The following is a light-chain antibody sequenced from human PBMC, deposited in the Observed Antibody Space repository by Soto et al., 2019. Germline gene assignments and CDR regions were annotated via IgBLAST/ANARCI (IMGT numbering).Light chain of an antibody. J-gene: IGKJ1*01. V-gene: IGKV3-15*01. Sequence: EILMPQSPATLSVSPGERLTLSWRASQSVSSDLAWYHQTHGQAPRLLIYGASTRDTGIPARFSGSGSGTEFTLPINRLQSEDFEVYYCQQYSNWPRTFGQGTKVDIK. CDR3: QQYSNWPRT. CDR1: QSVSSD. CDR2: GAS.